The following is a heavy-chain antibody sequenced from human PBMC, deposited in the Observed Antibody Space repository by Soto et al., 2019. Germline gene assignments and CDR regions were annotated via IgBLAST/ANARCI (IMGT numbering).Heavy chain of an antibody. CDR3: ARGRYYDSSGYYGY. V-gene: IGHV4-30-4*08. Sequence: PSETLSLTCAVSGGSISSGGYYWNWIRQPPGKGRESIGYIYYSGSTYYNPSLKSRVTISVDTSKNQFSLKLSSVAAAVTAVYYCARGRYYDSSGYYGYWGQGTLVTVSS. D-gene: IGHD3-22*01. CDR2: IYYSGST. J-gene: IGHJ4*02. CDR1: GGSISSGGYY.